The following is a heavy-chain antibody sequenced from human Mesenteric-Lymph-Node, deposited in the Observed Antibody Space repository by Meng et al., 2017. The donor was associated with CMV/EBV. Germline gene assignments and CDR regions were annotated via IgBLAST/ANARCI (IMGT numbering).Heavy chain of an antibody. D-gene: IGHD5-12*01. CDR2: MKQDGSEK. Sequence: GGSLRLSCAASGFTFSSYWMTWVRQAPGKGLEWVANMKQDGSEKYYVDSVKGRFTISRDNTKKSLYLQMNSLRAEDTAVYYCARELATVDHCYAMDVWGQGTTVTVSS. CDR3: ARELATVDHCYAMDV. V-gene: IGHV3-7*01. J-gene: IGHJ6*02. CDR1: GFTFSSYW.